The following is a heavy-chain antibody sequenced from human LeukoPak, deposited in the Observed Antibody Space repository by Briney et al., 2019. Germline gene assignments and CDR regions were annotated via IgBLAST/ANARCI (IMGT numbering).Heavy chain of an antibody. Sequence: GGSLRLSCAASGFTVSRDYMSWVRQPRARGLELVSVICTDGSTYYADYVTGRSTISRANSKNNMQLQLKKPTAEDTAGYYCDGSLGARGDYWGQGTLVTVSS. J-gene: IGHJ4*02. CDR1: GFTVSRDY. D-gene: IGHD1-26*01. CDR3: DGSLGARGDY. CDR2: ICTDGST. V-gene: IGHV3-53*01.